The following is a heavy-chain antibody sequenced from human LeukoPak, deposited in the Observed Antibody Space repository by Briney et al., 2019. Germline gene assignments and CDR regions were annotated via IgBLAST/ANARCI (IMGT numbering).Heavy chain of an antibody. Sequence: SETLSLTCTISGDSIRSGSYYWGWIRQPPGKGLEWIGEINHSGSTNYNPSLKSRVTISVDTSKNQFSLKLSSVIAADTAVYYCARGRGTASHWGQGTLVTVSS. J-gene: IGHJ4*02. CDR3: ARGRGTASH. V-gene: IGHV4-39*07. CDR2: INHSGST. CDR1: GDSIRSGSYY. D-gene: IGHD6-13*01.